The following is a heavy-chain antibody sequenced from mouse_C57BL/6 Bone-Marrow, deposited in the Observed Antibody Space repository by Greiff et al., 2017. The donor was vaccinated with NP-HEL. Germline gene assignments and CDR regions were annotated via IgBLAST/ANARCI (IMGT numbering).Heavy chain of an antibody. V-gene: IGHV1-52*01. D-gene: IGHD1-1*01. CDR3: ARGPLYYYGSSYAMDY. J-gene: IGHJ4*01. CDR1: GYTFTSYW. CDR2: IDPSDSET. Sequence: VKLQQPGAELVRPGSSVKLSCKASGYTFTSYWMHWVKQRPIQGLEWIGNIDPSDSETHYNQKFKDKATLTVDKSSSTAYMQLSSLTSEDSAVYYCARGPLYYYGSSYAMDYWGQGTSVTVSS.